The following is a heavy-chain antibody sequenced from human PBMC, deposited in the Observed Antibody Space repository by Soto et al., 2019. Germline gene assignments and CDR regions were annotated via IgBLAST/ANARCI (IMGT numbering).Heavy chain of an antibody. V-gene: IGHV3-48*03. CDR1: GFTFSRYE. D-gene: IGHD3-3*01. CDR3: ARCGGFLEWLAEYGMDV. CDR2: LSSSGSTI. J-gene: IGHJ6*02. Sequence: PGGSLGLSCAASGFTFSRYEMNWVRQARGKGLEWVSSLSSSGSTIYYADSVKGRFTNSRDNANDSLYLQMNSLRAEDTAVYYCARCGGFLEWLAEYGMDVWGQGTTVTVSS.